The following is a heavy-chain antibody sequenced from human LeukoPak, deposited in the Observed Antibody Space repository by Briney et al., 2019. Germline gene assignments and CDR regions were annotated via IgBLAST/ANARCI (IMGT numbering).Heavy chain of an antibody. J-gene: IGHJ4*02. CDR3: VLAEGDGYYQNYFDY. CDR1: GFTFSSYS. Sequence: KTGGSLRLSCAASGFTFSSYSMNWVRQAPGKGLEWVSSISSSSSYIYYADSVKGRFTISRDNAKNSLYLQMNSLRAEDTAVYYCVLAEGDGYYQNYFDYWGQGTLVTVSS. V-gene: IGHV3-21*01. CDR2: ISSSSSYI. D-gene: IGHD5-24*01.